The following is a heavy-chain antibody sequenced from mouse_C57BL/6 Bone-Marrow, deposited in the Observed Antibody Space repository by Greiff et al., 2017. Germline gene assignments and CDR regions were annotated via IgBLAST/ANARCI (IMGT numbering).Heavy chain of an antibody. V-gene: IGHV5-6*01. CDR2: ISSGGSYT. CDR3: ARERNLHYYGSSFFAY. D-gene: IGHD1-1*01. CDR1: GFTFSSYG. J-gene: IGHJ3*01. Sequence: EVNVVESGGDLVKPGGSLKLSCAASGFTFSSYGMSWVRQTPDKRLEWVATISSGGSYTYYPDSVKGRFTIYRDNAKNTLYLQMSSLKSEDTAMYYCARERNLHYYGSSFFAYWGQGTLVTVSA.